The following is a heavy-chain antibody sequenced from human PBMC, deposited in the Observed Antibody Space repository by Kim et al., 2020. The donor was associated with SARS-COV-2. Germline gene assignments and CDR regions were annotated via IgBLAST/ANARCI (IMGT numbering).Heavy chain of an antibody. V-gene: IGHV3-30-3*01. D-gene: IGHD1-1*01. CDR3: ARDPGGYGQFDY. CDR2: ISYDGSNK. CDR1: GFTFSSYA. J-gene: IGHJ4*02. Sequence: GGSLRLSCAASGFTFSSYAMHWVRQAPGKGLEWVAVISYDGSNKYYADSVKGRFTISRDNSKNTLYLQMNSLRAEDTAVYYCARDPGGYGQFDYWGQGTLVTVSS.